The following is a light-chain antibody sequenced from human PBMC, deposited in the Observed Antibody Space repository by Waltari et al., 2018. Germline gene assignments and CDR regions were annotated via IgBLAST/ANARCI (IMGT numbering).Light chain of an antibody. J-gene: IGKJ1*01. CDR1: QTISTY. CDR2: GAS. V-gene: IGKV1-39*01. Sequence: DIQLTQSPSSLSASVGDRVTITCRASQTISTYLHWYQQKAGKAPKLLIYGASSLQSGVPSRFSGTGSGTEFTLTISSLQPEDFATYYCQQSYTAPSWTFGQGTKVEIK. CDR3: QQSYTAPSWT.